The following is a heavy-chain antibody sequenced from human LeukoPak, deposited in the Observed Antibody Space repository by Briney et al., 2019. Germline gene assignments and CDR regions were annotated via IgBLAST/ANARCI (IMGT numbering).Heavy chain of an antibody. CDR3: ARGRAVTTSRFDL. D-gene: IGHD4-17*01. CDR1: GDSISSGTSY. Sequence: PSQTLSLTCIVSGDSISSGTSYWSWIRQPPGKGLEWIGRIYTSGTTNYNPSLKSRVTISVDTSKNQFSLKLSSVTAADTAVYYCARGRAVTTSRFDLWGRGTLVTVSS. J-gene: IGHJ2*01. CDR2: IYTSGTT. V-gene: IGHV4-61*02.